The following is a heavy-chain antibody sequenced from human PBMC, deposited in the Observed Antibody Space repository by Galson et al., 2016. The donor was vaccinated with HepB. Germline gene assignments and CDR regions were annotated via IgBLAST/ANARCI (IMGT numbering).Heavy chain of an antibody. CDR1: GGSISSYY. CDR3: ARNLGTPDDY. Sequence: SETLSLTCTVSGGSISSYYWTWIRQPPGKGLEWIGYIYYSGSTNYNPSLKSRVTISVDTSKNQFSLKLNSVTAADTAVNYCARNLGTPDDYWGQGTLVTVSS. D-gene: IGHD7-27*01. V-gene: IGHV4-59*01. CDR2: IYYSGST. J-gene: IGHJ4*02.